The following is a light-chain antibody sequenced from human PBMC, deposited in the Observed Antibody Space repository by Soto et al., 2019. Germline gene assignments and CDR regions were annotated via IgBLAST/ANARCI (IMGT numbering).Light chain of an antibody. J-gene: IGKJ5*01. CDR1: QTVSNDY. CDR3: QQFHTSFTIV. Sequence: LTQSPGTLSLSPGERATLSCRASQTVSNDYLAWYQQKPGQAPRLLINGASRRATGIPDRFSGSGSGTDFTLTISRLEPEDSAVYYCQQFHTSFTIVFGQGTRLEI. V-gene: IGKV3-20*01. CDR2: GAS.